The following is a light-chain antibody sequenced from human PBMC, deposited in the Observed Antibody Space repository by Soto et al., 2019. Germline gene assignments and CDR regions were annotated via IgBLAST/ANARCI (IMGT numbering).Light chain of an antibody. CDR1: QSVSSSY. CDR3: QQYGSSPFT. CDR2: AAS. V-gene: IGKV3-20*01. J-gene: IGKJ3*01. Sequence: EIVLTQSPGTLSLSPGERATLSCRASQSVSSSYLAWYQQKPGQAPRLLIYAASSRATGIPDRFSGSGSGTDFTLIINRLEPEDLAVYYCQQYGSSPFTFGPGTKVDIK.